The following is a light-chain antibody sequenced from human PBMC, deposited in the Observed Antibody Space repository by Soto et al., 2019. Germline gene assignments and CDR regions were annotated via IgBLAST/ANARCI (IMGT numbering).Light chain of an antibody. J-gene: IGLJ3*02. CDR1: SSNIGAGYD. Sequence: QPVLTQPPSVSGAPGQRGTISCTGSSSNIGAGYDVHWYQQLPGTAPKLLIYGNSNRPSGVPDRFSGSKSGTSASLAITGLQAEDEADYYCQSYDSSLSGSVFGGGTKLTVL. V-gene: IGLV1-40*01. CDR3: QSYDSSLSGSV. CDR2: GNS.